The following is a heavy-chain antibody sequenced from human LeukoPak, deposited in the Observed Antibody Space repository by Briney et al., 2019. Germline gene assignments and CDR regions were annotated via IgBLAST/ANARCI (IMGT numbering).Heavy chain of an antibody. D-gene: IGHD6-19*01. CDR1: GGSISNYY. Sequence: SETLSLTCTVSGGSISNYYWNWIRQPPGKGLEWIGYIYYTGSTNYNPSLKSRVTMSVDKSKNQFSLKLSSVTAADTAVYYGARVGLTSSGWYAGVLDYWGQGTLVTASS. J-gene: IGHJ4*02. CDR3: ARVGLTSSGWYAGVLDY. V-gene: IGHV4-59*12. CDR2: IYYTGST.